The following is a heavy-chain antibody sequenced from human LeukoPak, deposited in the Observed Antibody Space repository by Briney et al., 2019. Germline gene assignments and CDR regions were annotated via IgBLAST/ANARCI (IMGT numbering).Heavy chain of an antibody. CDR3: AKVAGTSSWYQVDY. J-gene: IGHJ4*02. Sequence: PGGSLRLSCAASGFTFSNAWMSWVRQAPGKGLEWVGRIKSKTDGGTTDYAAPVKGRFTISRDDSKNTLYLQMNSLRAEDTAVYYCAKVAGTSSWYQVDYWGQGTLVTVSS. CDR1: GFTFSNAW. D-gene: IGHD6-13*01. CDR2: IKSKTDGGTT. V-gene: IGHV3-15*01.